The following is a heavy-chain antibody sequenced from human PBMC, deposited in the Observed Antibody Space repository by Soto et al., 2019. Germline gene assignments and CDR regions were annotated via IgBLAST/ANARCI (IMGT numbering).Heavy chain of an antibody. D-gene: IGHD6-6*01. CDR1: GGSISSYY. J-gene: IGHJ6*02. CDR3: ATDTSSSRDHYSYGMDV. Sequence: QVQLQESGPGLMKPSETLSLTCTVSGGSISSYYWYWIRQPPGKGLEWIGCIYYSGSTNYNPSLKRRVTLSVDTSKNQFSLKLSSVTAADTAVYYCATDTSSSRDHYSYGMDVWGQGTTVTVSS. V-gene: IGHV4-59*01. CDR2: IYYSGST.